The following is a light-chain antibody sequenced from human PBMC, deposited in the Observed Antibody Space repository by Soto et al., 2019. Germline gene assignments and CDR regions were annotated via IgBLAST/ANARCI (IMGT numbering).Light chain of an antibody. Sequence: QSVLTQPASVSGSPGQSITISCTGTSSDVGSYNLVSWYQQHPGKAPKLMIYEGSKRPSGVSNRFSGSKSGNTASLTIYGLQAEDEADYYCCSYAGSSTLVYGTGTKV. J-gene: IGLJ1*01. V-gene: IGLV2-23*01. CDR3: CSYAGSSTLV. CDR1: SSDVGSYNL. CDR2: EGS.